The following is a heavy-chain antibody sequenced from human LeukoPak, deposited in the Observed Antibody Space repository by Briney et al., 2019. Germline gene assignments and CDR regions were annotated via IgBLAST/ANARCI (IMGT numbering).Heavy chain of an antibody. CDR1: GFTFDDYA. CDR3: AKAYSSGWYGYFDY. J-gene: IGHJ4*02. Sequence: PGGSLRLSCAASGFTFDDYAMHWVRQAPGKGLKWVSGISWNSGSIGYADSVKGRFTISRDNAKNSLYLQMNSLRAEDMALYYCAKAYSSGWYGYFDYWGQGTLVTVSS. V-gene: IGHV3-9*03. CDR2: ISWNSGSI. D-gene: IGHD6-19*01.